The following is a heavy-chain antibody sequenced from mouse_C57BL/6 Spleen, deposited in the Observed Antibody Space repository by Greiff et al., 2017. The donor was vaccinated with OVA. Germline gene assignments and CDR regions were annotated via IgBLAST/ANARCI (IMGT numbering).Heavy chain of an antibody. V-gene: IGHV1-11*01. D-gene: IGHD1-3*01. CDR1: GYTFTDHI. J-gene: IGHJ4*01. Sequence: QVHVKQSGAELASPGASVTLSCKASGYTFTDHIMNWVKKRPGQGLEWIGRIYPESGETNYNQKFMGKATFSVDRSSSTVYMVLNILTSYDPAVYYCGRSSSNYYAMDYWGQGTSVTVSS. CDR3: GRSSSNYYAMDY. CDR2: IYPESGET.